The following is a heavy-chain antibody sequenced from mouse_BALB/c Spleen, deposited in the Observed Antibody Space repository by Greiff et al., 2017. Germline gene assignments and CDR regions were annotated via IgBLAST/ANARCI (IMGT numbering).Heavy chain of an antibody. D-gene: IGHD1-1*01. CDR3: ARGGTVVAGFDV. J-gene: IGHJ1*01. V-gene: IGHV1-67*01. CDR1: GYTFTDYA. CDR2: ISTYYGNT. Sequence: VKLQESGPELVRPGVSVKISCKGSGYTFTDYAMHWVKQSHAKSLEWIGVISTYYGNTNYNQKFKGKATMTVDKSSSTAYMEIARLTSEDSAIYYCARGGTVVAGFDVWGAGTTVTVSS.